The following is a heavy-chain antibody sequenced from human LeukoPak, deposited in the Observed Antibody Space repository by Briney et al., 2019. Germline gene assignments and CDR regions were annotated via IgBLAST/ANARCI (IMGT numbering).Heavy chain of an antibody. CDR2: IYYSGST. Sequence: PSETLSLTCTVSGGSISSSSYYWGWIRQPPGKGLEWIGGIYYSGSTYYNPSLKSRVTISVDTSKNQFSLKLSSVTAADTAVYYCARAGSSITMVRGVISWFDPWGQGTLVTVSS. CDR1: GGSISSSSYY. CDR3: ARAGSSITMVRGVISWFDP. D-gene: IGHD3-10*01. V-gene: IGHV4-39*07. J-gene: IGHJ5*02.